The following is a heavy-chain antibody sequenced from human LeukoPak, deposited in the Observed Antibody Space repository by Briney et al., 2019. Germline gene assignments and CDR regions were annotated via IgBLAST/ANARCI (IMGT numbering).Heavy chain of an antibody. Sequence: GGSLRLSCAASGFTFSSYSMNWVRQAPGKGLEWVSYISSSSSTIYYADSVKGRFTISRDNAKNSLYLQMNSLRAEDTAVYYCAREPYYYDSSGYYYAGYFDYWGQGTLVTVSS. D-gene: IGHD3-22*01. CDR2: ISSSSSTI. J-gene: IGHJ4*02. V-gene: IGHV3-48*01. CDR1: GFTFSSYS. CDR3: AREPYYYDSSGYYYAGYFDY.